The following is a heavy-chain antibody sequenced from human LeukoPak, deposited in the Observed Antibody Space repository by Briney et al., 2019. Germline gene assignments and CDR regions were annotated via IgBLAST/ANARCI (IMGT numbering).Heavy chain of an antibody. CDR3: AREPGYCSSTSCYANWFDP. D-gene: IGHD2-2*01. CDR2: ISAYNGNT. Sequence: GASVKVSCKASGYTFTSYGISWVRQAPGQGLEWMGWISAYNGNTNYAQKLQGRVTMTTDTSTSTAYTELRSLRSDDTAVYYCAREPGYCSSTSCYANWFDPWGQGTLVTVSS. J-gene: IGHJ5*02. CDR1: GYTFTSYG. V-gene: IGHV1-18*01.